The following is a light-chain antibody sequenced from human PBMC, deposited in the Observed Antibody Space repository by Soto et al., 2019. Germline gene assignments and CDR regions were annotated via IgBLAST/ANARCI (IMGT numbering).Light chain of an antibody. V-gene: IGKV1-39*01. J-gene: IGKJ5*01. CDR2: AAS. Sequence: DIQMPQSPSSLSACVGDRVTITCRASQSISSYLNWYQQKPGKAPKLLIYAASSLQSGVPSRFSGSGSGTDFTLTISSLQPEDFASYYCQQRGAFGQGTRLEIK. CDR3: QQRGA. CDR1: QSISSY.